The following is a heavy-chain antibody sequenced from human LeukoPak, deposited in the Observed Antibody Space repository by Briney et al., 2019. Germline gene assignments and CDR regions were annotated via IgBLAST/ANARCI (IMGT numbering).Heavy chain of an antibody. V-gene: IGHV4-4*07. J-gene: IGHJ3*02. D-gene: IGHD1-26*01. CDR3: SRVGASHVFDI. Sequence: SETLPLTCTVSGDSISSYYWNWIRQPAGKGLEWIGRVSTTGSTNYNPSLKSRVTMSVDTSKNQFSLKLTSVTAADTAVYYCSRVGASHVFDIWGQGTKVTVSS. CDR1: GDSISSYY. CDR2: VSTTGST.